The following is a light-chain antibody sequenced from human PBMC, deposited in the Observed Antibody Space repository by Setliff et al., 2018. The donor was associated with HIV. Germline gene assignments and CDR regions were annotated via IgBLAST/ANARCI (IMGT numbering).Light chain of an antibody. CDR3: SSYAGSNYV. CDR2: EVS. V-gene: IGLV2-8*01. J-gene: IGLJ1*01. Sequence: QSVLTQPPSASGSPGQSVAISCTGTSSDVGGYNYVSWYQQYPGKAPKLMIYEVSKRPSGVPDRFSGSKSGNTASLTVSGLQTEDEADYYCSSYAGSNYVVGSGTKV. CDR1: SSDVGGYNY.